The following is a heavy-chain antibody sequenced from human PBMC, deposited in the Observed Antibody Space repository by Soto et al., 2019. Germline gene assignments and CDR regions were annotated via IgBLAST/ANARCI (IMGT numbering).Heavy chain of an antibody. V-gene: IGHV2-5*02. D-gene: IGHD3-22*01. Sequence: QITLKESGPTLVKPTQTLTLTCTFSGFSLSTSGVGVGWIRQPPGKALEWLALIYWDDDKGYSPSLKSRLTITKDTAKNQVVLTMTNMDPVDTATYYCAHRRTGYYDSTGPYWYFDLWGRGTLVTVSS. CDR2: IYWDDDK. CDR3: AHRRTGYYDSTGPYWYFDL. J-gene: IGHJ2*01. CDR1: GFSLSTSGVG.